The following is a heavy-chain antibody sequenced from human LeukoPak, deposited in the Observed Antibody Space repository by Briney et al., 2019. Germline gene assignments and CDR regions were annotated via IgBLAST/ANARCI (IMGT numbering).Heavy chain of an antibody. CDR3: ARSPRYYYDSSGYPFDY. Sequence: ASVKVSCKASGGTFSSYAISWVRQAPGQGLEWMGGIIPIFGTANYAQKFQGRVTITADESTSTAYMELSSLRSEDTAVYYCARSPRYYYDSSGYPFDYWGQGTLVTVSS. CDR1: GGTFSSYA. D-gene: IGHD3-22*01. CDR2: IIPIFGTA. V-gene: IGHV1-69*01. J-gene: IGHJ4*02.